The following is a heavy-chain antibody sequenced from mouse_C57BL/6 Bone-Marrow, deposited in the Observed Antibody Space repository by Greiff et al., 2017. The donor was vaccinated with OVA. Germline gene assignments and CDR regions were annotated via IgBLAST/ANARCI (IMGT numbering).Heavy chain of an antibody. CDR3: AKGPYSNSYYYAMDY. J-gene: IGHJ4*01. Sequence: QVQLQQPGAELVKPGASVKMSCKASGYTFTSYWITWVKQRPGPGLEWIGDIYPGSGSTNYNEKFKSKATLTVDTSSSTDYMHLIRLTSEDSAVYYCAKGPYSNSYYYAMDYWGQGTSVTVSS. D-gene: IGHD2-5*01. CDR1: GYTFTSYW. CDR2: IYPGSGST. V-gene: IGHV1-55*01.